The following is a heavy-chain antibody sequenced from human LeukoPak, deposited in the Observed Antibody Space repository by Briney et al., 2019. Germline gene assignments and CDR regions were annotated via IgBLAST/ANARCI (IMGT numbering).Heavy chain of an antibody. Sequence: GGSLRLSCAASGFSLSKFDMYWVRQAPGKGLEGVTVISRSGSGDNTYYADSVKGRFTISRDNSRNTLYLQMDSLRAEDTAVYFCSKKGQADDYGKPGWGQGTLVTVSS. V-gene: IGHV3-23*01. J-gene: IGHJ4*02. CDR3: SKKGQADDYGKPG. CDR2: ISRSGSGDNT. CDR1: GFSLSKFD. D-gene: IGHD4-17*01.